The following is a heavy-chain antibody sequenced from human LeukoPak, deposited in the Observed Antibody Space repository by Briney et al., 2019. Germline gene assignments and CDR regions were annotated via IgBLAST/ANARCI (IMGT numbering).Heavy chain of an antibody. CDR2: IYYSGST. Sequence: PSETLSLTCTVSGYSISSGYYWGWIRQPPGKGLEWIGSIYYSGSTYYNPSLKSRVTISVDTSKNQFSLKLSSVTAADTAVYYCAREEVAAAGTGGYWGQGTLVTVSS. V-gene: IGHV4-38-2*02. CDR1: GYSISSGYY. J-gene: IGHJ4*02. CDR3: AREEVAAAGTGGY. D-gene: IGHD6-13*01.